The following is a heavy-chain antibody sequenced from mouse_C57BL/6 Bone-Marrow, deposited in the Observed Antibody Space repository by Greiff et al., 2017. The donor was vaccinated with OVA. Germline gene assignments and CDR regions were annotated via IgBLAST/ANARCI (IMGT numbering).Heavy chain of an antibody. D-gene: IGHD2-1*01. CDR3: TTRYGNYYAMGD. CDR1: GFNIKDDY. J-gene: IGHJ4*01. V-gene: IGHV14-4*01. Sequence: VQLQQSGAELVRPGASVMLSCTASGFNIKDDYMHWVKQRPEQGLEWIGWIDPENGDTEYASKFQGTATIAADTSSNTAYLQLSSLTSEDTAVYYCTTRYGNYYAMGDWGQGTSVTVSS. CDR2: IDPENGDT.